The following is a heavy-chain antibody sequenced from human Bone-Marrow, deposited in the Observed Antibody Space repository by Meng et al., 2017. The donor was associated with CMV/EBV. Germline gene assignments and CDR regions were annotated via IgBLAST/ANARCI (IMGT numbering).Heavy chain of an antibody. V-gene: IGHV3-74*01. J-gene: IGHJ6*02. CDR2: INSDGSST. CDR1: GFPFSSYW. CDR3: AKGLEMAYYYYGMDV. Sequence: GGSLRLSCAASGFPFSSYWIHWVRQAPGKGLVWVSRINSDGSSTSYADSVKGRFTISRDNAKNSLYLQMNSLRAEDTALYYCAKGLEMAYYYYGMDVWGQGTTVTVSS. D-gene: IGHD5-24*01.